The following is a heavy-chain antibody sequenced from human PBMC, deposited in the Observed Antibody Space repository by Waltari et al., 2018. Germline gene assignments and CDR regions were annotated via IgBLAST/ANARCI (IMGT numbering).Heavy chain of an antibody. CDR1: GYSLTNFA. CDR3: ARKTSRTIEY. Sequence: QVQLVQSGAEVKKPGASVKVSCTASGYSLTNFAIHLVRQATGQGLEWMGWMNPNSGNTGYAEKFQDRVTMTSNISISSAYVELRSLRSEDTAVYYCARKTSRTIEYWGQGTLVTVSS. CDR2: MNPNSGNT. D-gene: IGHD2-2*01. V-gene: IGHV1-8*01. J-gene: IGHJ4*02.